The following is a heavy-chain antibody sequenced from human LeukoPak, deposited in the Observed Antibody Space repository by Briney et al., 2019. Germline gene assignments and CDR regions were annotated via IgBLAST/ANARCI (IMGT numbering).Heavy chain of an antibody. J-gene: IGHJ5*02. CDR3: ARDSDLWFGEKWFDP. V-gene: IGHV1-2*02. Sequence: GASVKVSYKASGYTFTGYFMHWVRQAPGQGLEWMGWMNPNSGGTNYAQKFQGRVTMTRDTSISTVYMELSRLRSDDTAVYYCARDSDLWFGEKWFDPWGQGTLVTVSS. CDR2: MNPNSGGT. CDR1: GYTFTGYF. D-gene: IGHD3-10*01.